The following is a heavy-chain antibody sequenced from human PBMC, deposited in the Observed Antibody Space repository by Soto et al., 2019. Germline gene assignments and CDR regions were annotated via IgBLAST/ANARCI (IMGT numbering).Heavy chain of an antibody. CDR2: INAGNGNT. CDR3: ASSYSNYALIDYYYYGMDV. J-gene: IGHJ6*02. CDR1: GYTFTSYA. V-gene: IGHV1-3*01. D-gene: IGHD4-4*01. Sequence: QVQLVQSGAEVKKPGASVKVSCKASGYTFTSYAMLWVRQARGQRLEWMGWINAGNGNTKYSQKFQGRVTITRDTSASTAYMELSSLRSEDTSVYYCASSYSNYALIDYYYYGMDVWGQGTTVTVSS.